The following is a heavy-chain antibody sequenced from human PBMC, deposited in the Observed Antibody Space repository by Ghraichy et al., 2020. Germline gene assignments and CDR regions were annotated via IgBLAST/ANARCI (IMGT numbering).Heavy chain of an antibody. CDR3: TKLTAWYDALDF. D-gene: IGHD1-1*01. Sequence: GESLNISCAASGFNFDDSTMHWVRQAPGKGLEWISLINWEGDTTYYADSVRGRFTMSRDNSKKSLYLQMNSLTSDDTAFYYCTKLTAWYDALDFWGQGTLVTVSS. J-gene: IGHJ4*02. CDR2: INWEGDTT. CDR1: GFNFDDST. V-gene: IGHV3-43*01.